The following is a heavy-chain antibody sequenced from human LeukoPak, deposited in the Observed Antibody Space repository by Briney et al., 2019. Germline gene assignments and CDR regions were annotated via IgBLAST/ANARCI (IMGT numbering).Heavy chain of an antibody. D-gene: IGHD6-13*01. CDR1: GGSISSYY. J-gene: IGHJ4*02. CDR3: ARDRGSSTKLVDS. Sequence: SETLSLTCTVSGGSISSYYWSWIRQPAGKGLEWIGRIYSSGSINYNPSLKSRVTMSVDTSKDQFSLKLSSVTAADTAVYYCARDRGSSTKLVDSWGQGTLVTVSS. CDR2: IYSSGSI. V-gene: IGHV4-4*07.